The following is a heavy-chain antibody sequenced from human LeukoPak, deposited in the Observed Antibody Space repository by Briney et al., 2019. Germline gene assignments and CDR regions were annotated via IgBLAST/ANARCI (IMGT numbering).Heavy chain of an antibody. CDR3: ARHAPDSRVAFDV. Sequence: GESLKISCKASEYSFTSYWLGWVRHMPGKGLEWRGTFNPGDSDTRYSPSFQGQVTISADKSISTAYLQWSSLKASDTAMYYCARHAPDSRVAFDVWGQGTMVTVSS. D-gene: IGHD5-18*01. J-gene: IGHJ3*01. CDR2: FNPGDSDT. V-gene: IGHV5-51*01. CDR1: EYSFTSYW.